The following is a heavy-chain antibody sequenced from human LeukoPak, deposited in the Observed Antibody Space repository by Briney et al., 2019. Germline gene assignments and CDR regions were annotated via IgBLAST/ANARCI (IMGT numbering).Heavy chain of an antibody. CDR2: ISAHNGNT. V-gene: IGHV1-18*01. J-gene: IGHJ5*02. Sequence: AASVKVSCKASGYTFTRYGISWVRQVPGQGLEWMGWISAHNGNTNYAQKVQGRVTMTTDTSTSTAYMELRSLRSDDTAVYYCARNLNYDFWSGYYKYYWFDPWGQGTLVTVSS. CDR3: ARNLNYDFWSGYYKYYWFDP. CDR1: GYTFTRYG. D-gene: IGHD3-3*01.